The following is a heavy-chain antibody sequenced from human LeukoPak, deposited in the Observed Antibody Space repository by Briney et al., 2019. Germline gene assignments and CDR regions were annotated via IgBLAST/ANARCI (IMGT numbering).Heavy chain of an antibody. CDR2: FDPEDGET. J-gene: IGHJ4*02. D-gene: IGHD1-26*01. V-gene: IGHV1-24*01. Sequence: ASVKVSCKVSGYTLTELSMHWVRQAPGKGLEWMGGFDPEDGETIYAQKFQGRVTMTEDTSTDTAYMELSSLRSEDTAVYYCAAALSGEWELPGFDYWRQGTLVTVSS. CDR1: GYTLTELS. CDR3: AAALSGEWELPGFDY.